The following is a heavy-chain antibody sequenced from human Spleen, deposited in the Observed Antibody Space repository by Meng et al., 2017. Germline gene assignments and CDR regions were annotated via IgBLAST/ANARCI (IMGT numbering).Heavy chain of an antibody. D-gene: IGHD1-26*01. CDR1: GDSVSSNSAA. J-gene: IGHJ4*02. CDR2: TYYRSKWYN. CDR3: ARASATTTTHSQYYFDS. Sequence: SQTLSLTCAISGDSVSSNSAAWNWNRQSPSRGLEWLGRTYYRSKWYNDYAVSVKSRITINPDKSKNQFSLQLNSVTPEDTAVYSGARASATTTTHSQYYFDSWGQGTLVTVSS. V-gene: IGHV6-1*01.